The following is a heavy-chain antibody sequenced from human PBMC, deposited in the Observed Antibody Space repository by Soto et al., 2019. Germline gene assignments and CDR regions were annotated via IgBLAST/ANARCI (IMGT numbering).Heavy chain of an antibody. V-gene: IGHV3-23*01. J-gene: IGHJ4*02. CDR2: ITATGDRT. Sequence: GGSLRLSCADSGFRFSSYSMSWVRQTPGKGLEWVAAITATGDRTYYADSVTGRFTISRDNSKKTHYLQMTSLRAEDTAMYYCATMNGYFEYWGQGP. CDR3: ATMNGYFEY. D-gene: IGHD3-22*01. CDR1: GFRFSSYS.